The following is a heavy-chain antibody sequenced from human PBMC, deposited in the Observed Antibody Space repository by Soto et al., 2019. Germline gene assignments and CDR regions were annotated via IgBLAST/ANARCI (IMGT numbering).Heavy chain of an antibody. CDR3: ARDYDSSGYNSGY. Sequence: ASVKVSCKASGYTFTGYYMHWARQAPGQGLEWMGWIKSFNGDTNYAQKFQGRVTLTRDTSISTAYMELSRLKSDDTAVYYCARDYDSSGYNSGYWGQGTLVTVSS. D-gene: IGHD3-22*01. J-gene: IGHJ4*02. CDR1: GYTFTGYY. V-gene: IGHV1-2*02. CDR2: IKSFNGDT.